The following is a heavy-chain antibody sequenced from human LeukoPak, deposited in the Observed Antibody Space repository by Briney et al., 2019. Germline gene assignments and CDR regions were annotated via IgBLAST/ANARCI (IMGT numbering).Heavy chain of an antibody. Sequence: PSETLSLTCTVSGGSISSSSYYWGWIRQPPGKGLEWIGSIYYSGSTYYNPSLKSRVTISVDTSKNQFSLNLSSVTAADTAVYYCARDGYYDSGSYLPLWGQGTLVTVSS. CDR3: ARDGYYDSGSYLPL. V-gene: IGHV4-39*02. D-gene: IGHD3-10*01. CDR2: IYYSGST. CDR1: GGSISSSSYY. J-gene: IGHJ4*02.